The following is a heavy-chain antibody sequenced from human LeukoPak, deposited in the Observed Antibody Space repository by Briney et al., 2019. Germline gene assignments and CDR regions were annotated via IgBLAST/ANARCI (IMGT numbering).Heavy chain of an antibody. CDR3: ARTPLDV. V-gene: IGHV4-34*01. CDR1: GGSFSGYY. J-gene: IGHJ6*02. CDR2: INHSGST. Sequence: SETLSLTCAVYGGSFSGYYWSWIRQPPGKGLEWIGEINHSGSTNYNPSLKSRVTISVDTSKNQFSLKLSSVTAADTAVYYCARTPLDVWGQGTTVTVSS.